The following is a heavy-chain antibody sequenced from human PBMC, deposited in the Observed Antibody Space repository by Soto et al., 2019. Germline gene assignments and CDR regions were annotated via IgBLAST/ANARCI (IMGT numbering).Heavy chain of an antibody. CDR1: GFTFSSYA. CDR2: ITGDGDTT. J-gene: IGHJ4*02. D-gene: IGHD4-17*01. Sequence: EVQLLESGGGLLQPGGSLRLSCAASGFTFSSYALNWVRQAPGKGLEWVSGITGDGDTTFYAGSVKGRFTISRDNSRNTVYLQMNSVRAEDTAVYYCAKEMTSVSRLAFDYWGQGTLVTVSS. CDR3: AKEMTSVSRLAFDY. V-gene: IGHV3-23*01.